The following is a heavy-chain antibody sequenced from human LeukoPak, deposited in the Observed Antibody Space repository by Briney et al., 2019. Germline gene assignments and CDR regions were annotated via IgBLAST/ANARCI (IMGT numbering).Heavy chain of an antibody. CDR2: INPNSGGT. D-gene: IGHD1-26*01. V-gene: IGHV1-2*06. CDR1: GYTFTGYY. J-gene: IGHJ4*02. CDR3: ASAARVGATPGDY. Sequence: ASVKVSCKASGYTFTGYYMHWVRQAPGQGLEWMGRINPNSGGTNYAQKFQGRVTMTRDTSISTAYMELSRLRSDDTAVYYCASAARVGATPGDYWGQGTLVTVSS.